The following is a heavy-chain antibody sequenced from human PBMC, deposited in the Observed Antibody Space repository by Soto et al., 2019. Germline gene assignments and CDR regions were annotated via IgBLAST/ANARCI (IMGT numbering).Heavy chain of an antibody. CDR3: AKDPSDDIVAGYYLGMGSRYFDL. D-gene: IGHD3-9*01. CDR2: ISGSGGST. V-gene: IGHV3-23*01. Sequence: EVQLLESGGGLVQPGGSLRLSCEASGFTFSSYAMSWVRQAPGKGLEWVSAISGSGGSTYYADSVKGRFTISRDNSKNTLYLQLNSEIAEHTAVDYGAKDPSDDIVAGYYLGMGSRYFDLWGHGTLVTVSS. CDR1: GFTFSSYA. J-gene: IGHJ2*01.